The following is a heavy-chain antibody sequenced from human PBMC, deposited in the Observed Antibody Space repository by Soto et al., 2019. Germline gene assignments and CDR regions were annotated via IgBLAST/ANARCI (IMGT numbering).Heavy chain of an antibody. Sequence: PGGSLRLSCAASGFTFSSYAMSWVRQAPGKGLEWVSAISGSGGSTYYADSVKGRFTISRDNSKNTLYLQMNSLRAEDTAVYYCAKDRPITIFGVVIPYYYYGMDVWGQGTTVTVSS. J-gene: IGHJ6*02. V-gene: IGHV3-23*01. CDR1: GFTFSSYA. D-gene: IGHD3-3*01. CDR2: ISGSGGST. CDR3: AKDRPITIFGVVIPYYYYGMDV.